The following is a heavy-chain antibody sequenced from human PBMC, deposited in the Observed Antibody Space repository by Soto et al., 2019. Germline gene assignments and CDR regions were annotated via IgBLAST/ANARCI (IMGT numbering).Heavy chain of an antibody. CDR3: TTDLYYYDSSGYPTPFDY. CDR1: GFTFSNAW. Sequence: PGGSLRLSCAASGFTFSNAWMNWVRQAPGKGLEWVGRIKSKTDGGTTDYAAPVKGRFTISRDDSKNTLYLQMNSLKTEDTAVYYCTTDLYYYDSSGYPTPFDYWGQGTLVNVSS. CDR2: IKSKTDGGTT. V-gene: IGHV3-15*07. D-gene: IGHD3-22*01. J-gene: IGHJ4*02.